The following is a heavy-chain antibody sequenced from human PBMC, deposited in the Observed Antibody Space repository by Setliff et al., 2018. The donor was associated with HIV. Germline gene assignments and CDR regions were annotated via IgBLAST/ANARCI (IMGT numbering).Heavy chain of an antibody. V-gene: IGHV4-61*02. D-gene: IGHD6-19*01. J-gene: IGHJ4*02. CDR3: ARRSGWYDY. CDR2: IYNGGAS. Sequence: PSETLSLTCTVSGDSISSDDYYWSWIRQPAGKGLEWIGTIYNGGASHYNPSLKSRVIIFLDTSKNQFSLELTSVTAADTAVYYCARRSGWYDYWGQGTLVTVSS. CDR1: GDSISSDDYY.